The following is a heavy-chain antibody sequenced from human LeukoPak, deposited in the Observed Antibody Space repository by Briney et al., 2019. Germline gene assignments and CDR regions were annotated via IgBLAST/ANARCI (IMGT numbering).Heavy chain of an antibody. D-gene: IGHD6-13*01. CDR3: AKEGAAPGPDFDY. Sequence: SETLSLTCTVSGASIRSYYWSWLRQPAGKGLEWIGRIVPSGITNYNPSLESRVTMSVDTSKNQFSRNLKSVTAADTAVYYCAKEGAAPGPDFDYWGQGILVIVSS. CDR1: GASIRSYY. V-gene: IGHV4-4*07. CDR2: IVPSGIT. J-gene: IGHJ4*02.